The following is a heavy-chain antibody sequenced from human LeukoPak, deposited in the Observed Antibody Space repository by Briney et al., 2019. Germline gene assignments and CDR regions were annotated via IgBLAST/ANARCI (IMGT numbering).Heavy chain of an antibody. V-gene: IGHV3-21*01. Sequence: GGSLRLSCAASGFTFSTYSMNWVRQAPGKELEWVSSVSSGSGYISYADSVKGRFTISRDNANNSLYLQMNSMRAEDTAVYYCARDSGSYYAFDYWGQGTLVTVSS. CDR1: GFTFSTYS. CDR3: ARDSGSYYAFDY. J-gene: IGHJ4*02. D-gene: IGHD1-26*01. CDR2: VSSGSGYI.